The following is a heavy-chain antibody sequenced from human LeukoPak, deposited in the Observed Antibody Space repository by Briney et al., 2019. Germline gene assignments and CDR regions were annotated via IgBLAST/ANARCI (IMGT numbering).Heavy chain of an antibody. CDR2: IWYDGSNQ. CDR1: GFTFSSYG. J-gene: IGHJ4*02. V-gene: IGHV3-33*01. Sequence: PGGSLRLSCTASGFTFSSYGMHWVRQAPGKGLEWVAVIWYDGSNQQYADSVKGRFTISRDNSGNTVFLQMNSLRPEDTAVYYCATGASPDPFEHWGQGTLVTVSS. D-gene: IGHD5-12*01. CDR3: ATGASPDPFEH.